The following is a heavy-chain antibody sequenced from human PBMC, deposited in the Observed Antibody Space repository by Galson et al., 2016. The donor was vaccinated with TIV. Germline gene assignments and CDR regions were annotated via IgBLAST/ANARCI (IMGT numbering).Heavy chain of an antibody. V-gene: IGHV3-74*01. CDR1: GISVNNDW. CDR3: VRDRLGWH. D-gene: IGHD3-16*01. J-gene: IGHJ1*01. CDR2: IDTDGTTT. Sequence: SLRLSCAASGISVNNDWMHWVRQSPEKGLVWVARIDTDGTTTYYADSVKGRFSISRDNAKNTVYLQMNNLIADGTAVYYCVRDRLGWHWGQGTLVIVSS.